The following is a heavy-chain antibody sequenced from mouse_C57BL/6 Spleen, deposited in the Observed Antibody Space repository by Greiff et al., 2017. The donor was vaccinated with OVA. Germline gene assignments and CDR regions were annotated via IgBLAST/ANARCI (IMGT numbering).Heavy chain of an antibody. J-gene: IGHJ3*01. CDR3: ARSDTTESAWFDY. CDR1: GYTFTSYG. CDR2: IYTRSGNT. Sequence: QVQLKQSGAELARPGASVKLSCKASGYTFTSYGISWVKQRTGQGLEWIGEIYTRSGNTYYNEKFKGKATLTADKSASTAYMDLRSLTSEDAAIYFCARSDTTESAWFDYWGQGTLVTVSA. V-gene: IGHV1-81*01. D-gene: IGHD1-1*01.